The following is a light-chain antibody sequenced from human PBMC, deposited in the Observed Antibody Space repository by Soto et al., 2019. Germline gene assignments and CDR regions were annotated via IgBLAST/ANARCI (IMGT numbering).Light chain of an antibody. CDR2: DAS. CDR3: QQRQYWPPIP. V-gene: IGKV3-11*01. CDR1: LNVNSY. Sequence: VLSQSAAALSLSPGERATLSCRASLNVNSYLAWYQQKPGQAPRLLIYDASNRAAGIPARFSGSGSGTDFTLTISSLEPEDFAIYYCQQRQYWPPIPFGQRGRPAI. J-gene: IGKJ5*01.